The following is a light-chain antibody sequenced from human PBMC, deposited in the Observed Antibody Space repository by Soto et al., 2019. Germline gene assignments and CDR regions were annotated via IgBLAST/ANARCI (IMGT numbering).Light chain of an antibody. J-gene: IGKJ1*01. Sequence: EIVMTQSPATLSMSPGESATLSCRASQSISSNLVWYHQIPGQAHRLVIYGGSTMDTGIPARFSGSGSGTEFTLTINCLQSEDFAIYYCQQFSAWPWTFGQGTSVEIK. V-gene: IGKV3-15*01. CDR1: QSISSN. CDR2: GGS. CDR3: QQFSAWPWT.